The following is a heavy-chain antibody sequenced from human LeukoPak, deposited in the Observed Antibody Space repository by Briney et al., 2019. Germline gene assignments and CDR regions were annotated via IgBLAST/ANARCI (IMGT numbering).Heavy chain of an antibody. CDR1: GFTFSSYA. J-gene: IGHJ4*02. V-gene: IGHV3-23*01. D-gene: IGHD3-10*01. Sequence: PGGSLRLSCAASGFTFSSYAVSWVRQAPGKGLEWVSAISGSGGSTYYADSVKGRFTISRDNSKNTLYLQMNSLRAEDTAVYYCAKRYGSGSYGYFDYWGQGTLVTVSS. CDR2: ISGSGGST. CDR3: AKRYGSGSYGYFDY.